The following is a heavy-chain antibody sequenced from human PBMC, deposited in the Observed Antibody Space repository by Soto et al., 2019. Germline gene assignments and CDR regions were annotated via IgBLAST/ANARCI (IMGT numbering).Heavy chain of an antibody. V-gene: IGHV3-33*01. J-gene: IGHJ4*02. CDR3: ARDLKREYYDILTGPVDY. D-gene: IGHD3-9*01. Sequence: QVQLVESGGGVVQPGRSLRLSCAASGFTFSSYGMHWVRQAPGKGLEWVAVIWYDGSNKYYADSVKGRFTISRDNSKNTLYLQMNSLRAEDTAVYYCARDLKREYYDILTGPVDYRGQGTLVTVSS. CDR2: IWYDGSNK. CDR1: GFTFSSYG.